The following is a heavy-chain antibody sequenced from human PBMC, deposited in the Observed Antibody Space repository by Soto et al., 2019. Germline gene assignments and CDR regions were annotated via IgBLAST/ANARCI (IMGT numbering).Heavy chain of an antibody. V-gene: IGHV1-2*04. J-gene: IGHJ6*02. CDR3: ARHAGGYSGYDLDYYYGMDV. Sequence: ASVKVSCKASGYTFTGYYMHWVRQAPGQGLEWMGWINPNSGGTNYAQKFQGWVTMTRDTSISTAYMELSRLRSDDTAVYYCARHAGGYSGYDLDYYYGMDVWGQGTTVTVSS. CDR1: GYTFTGYY. CDR2: INPNSGGT. D-gene: IGHD5-12*01.